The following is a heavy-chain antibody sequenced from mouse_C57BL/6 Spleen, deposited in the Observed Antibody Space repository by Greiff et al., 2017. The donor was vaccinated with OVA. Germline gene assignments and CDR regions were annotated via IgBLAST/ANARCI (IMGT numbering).Heavy chain of an antibody. J-gene: IGHJ4*01. D-gene: IGHD2-4*01. Sequence: QVQLQQPGAELVKPGASVKMSCKASGYTFTSYWITWVKQRPGQGLEWIGDIYPGSGSTNYNEKFKGKATLTADKSSSTAYMELRSLTSEDSAVYFCALDYEGGAMDYWGQGTSVTVSS. CDR1: GYTFTSYW. V-gene: IGHV1-55*01. CDR2: IYPGSGST. CDR3: ALDYEGGAMDY.